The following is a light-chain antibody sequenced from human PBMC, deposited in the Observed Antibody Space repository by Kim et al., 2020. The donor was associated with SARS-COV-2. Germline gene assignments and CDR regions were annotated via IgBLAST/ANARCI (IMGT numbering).Light chain of an antibody. V-gene: IGLV1-47*02. CDR2: ANT. CDR3: AAWDDSLSGRL. CDR1: NSNIGKTV. J-gene: IGLJ3*02. Sequence: GQRVTISCSGGNSNIGKTVVYWYQQRPGTAPKVLIYANTQRPSGVPDRFSGSKSGTSASLTISGLRSEDEADYYCAAWDDSLSGRLFGGGTQLTVL.